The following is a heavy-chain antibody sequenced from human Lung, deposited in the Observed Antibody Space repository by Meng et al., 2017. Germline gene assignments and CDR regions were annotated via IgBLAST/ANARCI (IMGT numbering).Heavy chain of an antibody. CDR1: VYYFPNYG. CDR3: ASDEDISAAGKLFGDY. Sequence: HVQPVESGAEVKQPGDSVKVSCTPAVYYFPNYGLHWVRRAPGQGVEWMGQIDPKSGDTNYAQRFQGRVTMTGYRSISTAYMELSGLRSDDTAMYYCASDEDISAAGKLFGDYWGQGTLVTVSS. V-gene: IGHV1-2*06. D-gene: IGHD6-13*01. CDR2: IDPKSGDT. J-gene: IGHJ4*02.